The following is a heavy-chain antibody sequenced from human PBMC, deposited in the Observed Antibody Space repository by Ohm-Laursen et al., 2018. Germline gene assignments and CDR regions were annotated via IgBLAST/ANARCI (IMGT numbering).Heavy chain of an antibody. V-gene: IGHV4-59*08. Sequence: SGTLSLTCTVSGGSISSYYWSWIRQPPGKGLEWIGYIYYSGSTNYNPSLKSRVTISVDTSKKQFSLKLNSVTAADTALYYCARHPSTPDAFDIWGQGTMVTASS. J-gene: IGHJ3*02. CDR1: GGSISSYY. CDR2: IYYSGST. CDR3: ARHPSTPDAFDI.